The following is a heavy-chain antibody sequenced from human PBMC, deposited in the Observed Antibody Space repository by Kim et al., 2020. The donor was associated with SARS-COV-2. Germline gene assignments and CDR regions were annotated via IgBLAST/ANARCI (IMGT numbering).Heavy chain of an antibody. Sequence: NPSLKVRLTSSLDKSKNQCSLKLSSVTAADTAVYYCARAMVTFGGIIRVDPWGQGTLVTVSS. D-gene: IGHD3-16*02. J-gene: IGHJ5*02. V-gene: IGHV4-4*02. CDR3: ARAMVTFGGIIRVDP.